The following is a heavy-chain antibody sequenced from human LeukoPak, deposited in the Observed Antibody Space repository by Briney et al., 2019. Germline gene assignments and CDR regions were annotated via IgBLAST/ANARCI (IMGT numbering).Heavy chain of an antibody. CDR2: ISGSGGST. D-gene: IGHD2-21*01. CDR3: ARDQAEILVIAIPWGVDY. CDR1: GFTFSSYA. J-gene: IGHJ4*02. V-gene: IGHV3-23*01. Sequence: GGSLRLSCAASGFTFSSYAMSWVRQAPGKGLEWVSAISGSGGSTYYADSVKGRFTISRDNSKNTLYLQMNSLRAEDTAVYYCARDQAEILVIAIPWGVDYWGQGTLVTVSS.